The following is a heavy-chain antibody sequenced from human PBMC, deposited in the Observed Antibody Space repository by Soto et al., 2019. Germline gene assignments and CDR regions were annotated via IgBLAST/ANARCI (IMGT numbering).Heavy chain of an antibody. D-gene: IGHD1-26*01. J-gene: IGHJ4*02. V-gene: IGHV4-31*03. CDR1: GGSISSGGYY. CDR2: IYYSGST. CDR3: ARVSRELRYFDY. Sequence: PSETLSLTGTVSGGSISSGGYYLSWIRQHPGKGLEWIGYIYYSGSTYYNPSLKSRVTISVDTSKNQFSLKRSSVTAADTAVYYCARVSRELRYFDYWGPGTLVTVSS.